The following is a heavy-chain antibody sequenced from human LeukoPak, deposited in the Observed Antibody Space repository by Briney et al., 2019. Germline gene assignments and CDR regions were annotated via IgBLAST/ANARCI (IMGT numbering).Heavy chain of an antibody. CDR2: ISGSGGST. CDR3: ARYHYGTKGYYFDY. D-gene: IGHD4-17*01. CDR1: GFTFDDYA. J-gene: IGHJ4*02. Sequence: GRSLRLSCAASGFTFDDYAMHWVRQAPGKGLEWVSAISGSGGSTYYADSVKGRFTISRDNSKNTLYLQMNSLRAEDTAVYYCARYHYGTKGYYFDYWGQGTLVTVSS. V-gene: IGHV3-23*01.